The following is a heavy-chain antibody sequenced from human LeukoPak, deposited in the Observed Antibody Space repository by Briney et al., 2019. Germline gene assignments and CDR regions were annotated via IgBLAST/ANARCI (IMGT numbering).Heavy chain of an antibody. J-gene: IGHJ4*02. CDR3: ARDCSGGSCYLYFDY. CDR2: NSAYNGNT. Sequence: ASVKVSCKASGYTFTSYGISWVRQAPGQGLEWMGWNSAYNGNTNYAQKLQGRVTMTTDTSTSTAYMELRSLRSDDTAVYYCARDCSGGSCYLYFDYWGQGTLVTVSS. V-gene: IGHV1-18*01. CDR1: GYTFTSYG. D-gene: IGHD2-15*01.